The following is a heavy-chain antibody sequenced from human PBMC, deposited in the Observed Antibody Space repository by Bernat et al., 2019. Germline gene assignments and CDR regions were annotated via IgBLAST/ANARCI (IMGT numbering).Heavy chain of an antibody. J-gene: IGHJ4*03. V-gene: IGHV3-33*08. D-gene: IGHD3-10*01. Sequence: VQLVESGGGLIQPGGSLRLSCAVSGFTVSSNYMNWVRQAPGKGLEWVAVIWYDGSNKYYADSVKGRFTISRDNSKNTLYLQMNSLRAEDTAVYYCARDGIITMVRGVIPEGDYWGQGTTVTVSS. CDR1: GFTVSSNY. CDR2: IWYDGSNK. CDR3: ARDGIITMVRGVIPEGDY.